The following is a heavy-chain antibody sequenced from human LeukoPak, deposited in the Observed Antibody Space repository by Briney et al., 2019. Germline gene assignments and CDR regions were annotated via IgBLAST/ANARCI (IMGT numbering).Heavy chain of an antibody. CDR2: IKQDGSEK. Sequence: GGSLRLSCAASGFTFSSYWMSWVRQAPGKGLEWVANIKQDGSEKYYVDSVKGRFTISRDNAKKSVYLQMNSLRAEDTAVYYCARGQLYYDSSGFDYWGQGTLVTVSS. J-gene: IGHJ4*02. CDR1: GFTFSSYW. D-gene: IGHD3-22*01. CDR3: ARGQLYYDSSGFDY. V-gene: IGHV3-7*01.